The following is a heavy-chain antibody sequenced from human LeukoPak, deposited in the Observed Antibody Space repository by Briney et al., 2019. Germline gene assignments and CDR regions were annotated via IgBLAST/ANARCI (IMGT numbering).Heavy chain of an antibody. Sequence: GASLKVSCKASGYTFTSYAIQWVRQVPGQRLEWMGWINGGNGNTKYSQKFQDRVTISKDTSTSTAYMELSSLRSEDTAVYYCARDEGGGFDCWGQGTLVTVSS. D-gene: IGHD2-15*01. J-gene: IGHJ4*02. CDR2: INGGNGNT. CDR3: ARDEGGGFDC. CDR1: GYTFTSYA. V-gene: IGHV1-3*01.